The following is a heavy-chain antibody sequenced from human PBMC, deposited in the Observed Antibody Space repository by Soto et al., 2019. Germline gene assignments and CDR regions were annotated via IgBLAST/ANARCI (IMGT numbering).Heavy chain of an antibody. Sequence: QVRLQESCPGLVKPSETLSLSCLVSGDSVGNGPYYWSWIRQSPGEGLEWIAYIYYSGSTNVNPSLESRVNISIDMSKNQFFLELRSVTAADAAVYFCARVGSSCHSGGCYYYYGLGVWGQGTTVAISS. D-gene: IGHD1-26*01. V-gene: IGHV4-61*01. J-gene: IGHJ6*02. CDR1: GDSVGNGPYY. CDR2: IYYSGST. CDR3: ARVGSSCHSGGCYYYYGLGV.